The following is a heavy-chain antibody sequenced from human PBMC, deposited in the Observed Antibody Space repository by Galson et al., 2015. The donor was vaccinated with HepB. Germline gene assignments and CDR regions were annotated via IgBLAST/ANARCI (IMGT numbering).Heavy chain of an antibody. D-gene: IGHD5/OR15-5a*01. CDR2: INAGNGNT. Sequence: SVKVSCKASGYTFTSYAMHWVRQAPGQRLEWMGWINAGNGNTKYSQKFQGRVTITRDTSASTAYMGLSSLRSEDTAVYYCARERLRGDAFDIWGQGTMVTVSS. CDR1: GYTFTSYA. CDR3: ARERLRGDAFDI. V-gene: IGHV1-3*01. J-gene: IGHJ3*02.